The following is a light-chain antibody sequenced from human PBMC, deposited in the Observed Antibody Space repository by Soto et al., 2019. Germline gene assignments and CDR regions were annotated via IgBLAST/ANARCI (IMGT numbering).Light chain of an antibody. V-gene: IGKV1-6*01. CDR3: LKDYNFPAT. J-gene: IGKJ3*01. Sequence: AIQMTQSPSSLSASVGDRVTITCRASQDIRNDLDWYQHKPGRAPRLLIYAASNLQSEVPSRFSGSGSGTDFTLTINSLQPEDFATYYCLKDYNFPATFGTGTKVDIK. CDR1: QDIRND. CDR2: AAS.